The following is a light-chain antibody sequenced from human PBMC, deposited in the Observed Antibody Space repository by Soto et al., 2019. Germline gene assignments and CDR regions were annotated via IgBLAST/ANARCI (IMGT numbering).Light chain of an antibody. V-gene: IGKV3-11*01. Sequence: EIVLTQSPATLSLSPGERATLSCRASQSVGTNLAWYQQKPGQAPRLLIYDASNRATGIPARFSGSGSGTDFTLTISSLESEDFAFYYCHQRSAWPLTFSGGTKVEIK. CDR3: HQRSAWPLT. J-gene: IGKJ4*01. CDR2: DAS. CDR1: QSVGTN.